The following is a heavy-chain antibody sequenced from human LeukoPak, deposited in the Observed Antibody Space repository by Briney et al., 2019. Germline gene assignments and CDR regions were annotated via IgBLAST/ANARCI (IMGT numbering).Heavy chain of an antibody. D-gene: IGHD2-15*01. V-gene: IGHV4-39*07. CDR2: IYYSGST. CDR1: GGSISSSSYY. Sequence: SETLSLTCTVSGGSISSSSYYWGWIRQPPGKGLEWIGSIYYSGSTYYNPSLKSRITISVDTSKNQLSLKLSSVTAADTAVYYCARNSCPSGSCYDNRGYFDYWGQGTLVTVSS. CDR3: ARNSCPSGSCYDNRGYFDY. J-gene: IGHJ4*02.